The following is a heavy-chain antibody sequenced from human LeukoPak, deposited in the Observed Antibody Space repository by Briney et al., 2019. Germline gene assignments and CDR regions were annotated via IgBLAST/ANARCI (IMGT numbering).Heavy chain of an antibody. D-gene: IGHD3-22*01. Sequence: ASVKVSCKASGYTFTGYYLHWVRQAPGQGLEWMGWINPNRGGTNYAQKFQGRVTMTRDTSISTAYMEMSRLRSDDTAVYYCARARYDSSGYYSFSDYWGQGTLVTVSS. CDR2: INPNRGGT. CDR1: GYTFTGYY. V-gene: IGHV1-2*02. CDR3: ARARYDSSGYYSFSDY. J-gene: IGHJ4*02.